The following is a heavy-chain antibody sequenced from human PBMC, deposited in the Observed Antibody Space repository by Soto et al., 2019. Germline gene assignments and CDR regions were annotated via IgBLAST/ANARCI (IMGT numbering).Heavy chain of an antibody. V-gene: IGHV1-18*01. D-gene: IGHD1-1*01. CDR1: GYTFTRYG. CDR3: AKNGQLSYYYYGMDV. J-gene: IGHJ6*02. Sequence: QGQLVQSGPEVKKPGASVKVSCKASGYTFTRYGISWVRQAPGQGLEWMGWISGYNGDTNYAQKVQGRVTKTIDTSTSTAYMELRSLPSDDTAIYYCAKNGQLSYYYYGMDVWGQGTTVTVSS. CDR2: ISGYNGDT.